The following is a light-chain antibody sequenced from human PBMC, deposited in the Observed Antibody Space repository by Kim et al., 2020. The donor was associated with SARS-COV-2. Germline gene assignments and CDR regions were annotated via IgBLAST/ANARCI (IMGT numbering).Light chain of an antibody. CDR1: QNVKSY. J-gene: IGKJ4*01. Sequence: LSPGGRATLSCKASQNVKSYLAWYQQKPGQAPRLLIYDASNRASAIPDRFSGSGSGTDFTLTITSLEPEDFAVYYCQHRINWPLTFGGGTKVDIK. CDR3: QHRINWPLT. V-gene: IGKV3-11*01. CDR2: DAS.